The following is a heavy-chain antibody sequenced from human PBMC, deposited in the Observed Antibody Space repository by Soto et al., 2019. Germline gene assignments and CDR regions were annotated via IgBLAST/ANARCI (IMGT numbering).Heavy chain of an antibody. Sequence: EVQLVESGGGLVKPGGSLRLSCEGSGFAFSSYCMSWVRQAPGKGPEWVSSIGSVDKYMHHRDSVKGRFTISRDNARNTLYLQLDSLTAEDTAVYYCAKSPLSYWDFDLWGRGTLVTVSS. CDR1: GFAFSSYC. J-gene: IGHJ2*01. CDR2: IGSVDKYM. D-gene: IGHD3-10*01. CDR3: AKSPLSYWDFDL. V-gene: IGHV3-21*02.